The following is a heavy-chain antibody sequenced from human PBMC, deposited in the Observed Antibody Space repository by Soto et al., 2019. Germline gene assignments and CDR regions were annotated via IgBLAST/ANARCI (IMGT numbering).Heavy chain of an antibody. CDR3: ARDLFAPTGFWSGENWFDP. Sequence: SETLSLTCTVSGGSISSGDYYWSWIRQPPGKGLEWIGYIYYSGSTYYNPSLKSRVTISVDTSRNQFSLKLSSVTAADTAVYYCARDLFAPTGFWSGENWFDPWGQGTLVTVS. V-gene: IGHV4-30-4*01. CDR2: IYYSGST. D-gene: IGHD3-3*01. J-gene: IGHJ5*02. CDR1: GGSISSGDYY.